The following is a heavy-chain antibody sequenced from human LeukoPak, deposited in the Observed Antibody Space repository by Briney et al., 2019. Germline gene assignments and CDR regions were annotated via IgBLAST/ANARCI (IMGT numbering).Heavy chain of an antibody. D-gene: IGHD5-12*01. Sequence: SSETLSLTCAVYGGSFSGYYWSWIRQPPGKGLEWIGEINHSGSTNYNPSLDGRVTISLDTSANHFSLQLNSVTAADTAVYYCVRHDGRGGATMGAFDSWGQGSLVTVSS. CDR1: GGSFSGYY. CDR2: INHSGST. J-gene: IGHJ5*01. V-gene: IGHV4-34*01. CDR3: VRHDGRGGATMGAFDS.